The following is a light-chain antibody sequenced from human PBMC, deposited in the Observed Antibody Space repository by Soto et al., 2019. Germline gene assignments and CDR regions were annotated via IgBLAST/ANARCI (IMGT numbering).Light chain of an antibody. CDR3: AAWDDSLNGVV. J-gene: IGLJ2*01. Sequence: QSVLTQPPSASGTPGQRVTISCSGSRFNIESNTVNWYQQLPGTAPKLLIYSNNQRPSWVPDRFSGSKSGTSASLAISGVQSEDEADYYCAAWDDSLNGVVFGGGTKLTVL. V-gene: IGLV1-44*01. CDR2: SNN. CDR1: RFNIESNT.